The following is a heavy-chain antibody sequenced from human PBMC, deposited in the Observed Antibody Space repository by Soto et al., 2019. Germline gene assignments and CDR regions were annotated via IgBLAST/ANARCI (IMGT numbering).Heavy chain of an antibody. CDR1: CGSVTSHH. D-gene: IGHD2-21*01. Sequence: SETLSLTCFVSCGSVTSHHWSWIRQPPGKGLEWITYIYHSGTTKYNPSLRSRVTISLDMSKNQFSLRLNSVTAADTAVYYCARVPHLVVFDFWGQGTRVTVSS. J-gene: IGHJ4*02. V-gene: IGHV4-59*02. CDR3: ARVPHLVVFDF. CDR2: IYHSGTT.